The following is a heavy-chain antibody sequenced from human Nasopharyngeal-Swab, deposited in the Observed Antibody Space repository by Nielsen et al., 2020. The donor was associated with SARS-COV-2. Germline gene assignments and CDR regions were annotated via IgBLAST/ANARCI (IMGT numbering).Heavy chain of an antibody. CDR3: TRETRIAVAGTLLYYYYYYMDV. D-gene: IGHD6-19*01. Sequence: GESLKISCTASGFTFGDYAMSWVRQAPGKGLKWVGFIRSKAYGGTTEYAASVKGRFTISRDDSKSIAYLQMNSLKTEDTAVYYCTRETRIAVAGTLLYYYYYYMDVWGKGTTVTVSS. J-gene: IGHJ6*03. V-gene: IGHV3-49*04. CDR1: GFTFGDYA. CDR2: IRSKAYGGTT.